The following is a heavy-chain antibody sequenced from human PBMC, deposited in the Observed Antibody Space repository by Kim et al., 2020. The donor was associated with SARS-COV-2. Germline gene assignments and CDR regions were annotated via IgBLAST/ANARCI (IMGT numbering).Heavy chain of an antibody. V-gene: IGHV3-30*04. CDR3: AREIVPCNTATCYLRTAFNL. J-gene: IGHJ3*01. CDR1: GFSFRYYA. D-gene: IGHD2-2*01. CDR2: LTYDGSSQ. Sequence: GGSLRLSCGASGFSFRYYAMHWVRQAPGKGLEWVAVLTYDGSSQYYADSVKGRFTISRDNSMNTLYLQMDSLRAEDTAVFFCAREIVPCNTATCYLRTAFNLWGQGTVVIVPS.